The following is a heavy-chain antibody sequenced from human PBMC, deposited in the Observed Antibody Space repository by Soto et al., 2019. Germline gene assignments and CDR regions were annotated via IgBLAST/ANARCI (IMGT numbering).Heavy chain of an antibody. D-gene: IGHD6-6*01. CDR1: GFRFSSKA. Sequence: EVQLLESGGGLVQPGGSLRLSCAASGFRFSSKAMSWVRQAPGKGLEWVSIISGSGSSTYYTDSLKGRFTISRDNSKNMVYLEMNYLRAEDTAVYYCAQENGFQFVNFGASGFEYWGQGSLVSVSS. J-gene: IGHJ4*02. CDR2: ISGSGSST. V-gene: IGHV3-23*01. CDR3: AQENGFQFVNFGASGFEY.